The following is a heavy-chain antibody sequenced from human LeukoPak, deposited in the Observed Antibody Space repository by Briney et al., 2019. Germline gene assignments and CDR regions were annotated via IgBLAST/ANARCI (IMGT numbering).Heavy chain of an antibody. Sequence: PSETLSLTCTASGGSISSYYWSWIRQPPGRGLEWIGYIYYSGSTNYSPSLKSRVTISVDTSKNQFSLKLSSVTAADTAVYYCARHYDSSGYWYYFNYWGQGTLVTVSS. D-gene: IGHD3-22*01. J-gene: IGHJ4*02. V-gene: IGHV4-59*08. CDR3: ARHYDSSGYWYYFNY. CDR1: GGSISSYY. CDR2: IYYSGST.